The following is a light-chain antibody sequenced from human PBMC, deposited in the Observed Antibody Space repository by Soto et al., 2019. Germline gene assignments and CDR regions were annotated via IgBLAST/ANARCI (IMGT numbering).Light chain of an antibody. CDR3: CSYAGSYV. Sequence: QSALTQPRSVSGSPGQSVTISCTGTSSDVGGYNYVSWYQQHPGKAPKLMIYYVSKRPSGVPDRFSGSKSGNTASLTISGLQPEDEADYYCCSYAGSYVFGTGTKVTVL. V-gene: IGLV2-11*01. CDR1: SSDVGGYNY. CDR2: YVS. J-gene: IGLJ1*01.